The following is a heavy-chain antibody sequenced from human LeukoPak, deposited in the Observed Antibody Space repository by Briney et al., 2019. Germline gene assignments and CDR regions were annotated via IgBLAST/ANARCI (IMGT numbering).Heavy chain of an antibody. Sequence: PSETLSLTCTVSGVSISSYYWSWIRQHPGKGLEWIGYIYYSGSTYYNPSLKSRVTISVDTSKNQFSLKLSSVTAADTAVYYCVAPSGYYYYGMDVWGKGTTVTVSS. CDR3: VAPSGYYYYGMDV. J-gene: IGHJ6*04. CDR1: GVSISSYY. D-gene: IGHD1-1*01. CDR2: IYYSGST. V-gene: IGHV4-59*06.